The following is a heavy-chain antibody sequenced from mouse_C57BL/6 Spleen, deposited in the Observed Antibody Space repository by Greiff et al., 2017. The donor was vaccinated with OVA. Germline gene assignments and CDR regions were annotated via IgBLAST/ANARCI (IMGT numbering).Heavy chain of an antibody. CDR1: GYAFSSYW. D-gene: IGHD2-1*01. J-gene: IGHJ2*01. Sequence: VQLQQSGAELVKPGASVKISCKASGYAFSSYWMNWVKQRPGKGLEWIGQIYPGDGDTNYNGKFKGKATLTADKSSSTAYMQLRSLTSEDSAVYFCARVLGSYGNFYFDYWGQGTTLTVSS. CDR2: IYPGDGDT. CDR3: ARVLGSYGNFYFDY. V-gene: IGHV1-80*01.